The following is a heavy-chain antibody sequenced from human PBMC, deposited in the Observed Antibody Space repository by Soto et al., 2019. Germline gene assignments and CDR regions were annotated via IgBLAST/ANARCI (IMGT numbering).Heavy chain of an antibody. D-gene: IGHD2-15*01. V-gene: IGHV1-8*01. CDR2: MNPNSGNT. CDR3: ARGLGYCSGGSCYVRDYYYYMDV. CDR1: GYTFTSYD. J-gene: IGHJ6*03. Sequence: ASVKVSCKASGYTFTSYDINWVRQATGQGLEWMGWMNPNSGNTGYAQKFQGRVTMTRNTSISTAYMELSSLRSEDTAVYYCARGLGYCSGGSCYVRDYYYYMDVWGKGTTVTVSS.